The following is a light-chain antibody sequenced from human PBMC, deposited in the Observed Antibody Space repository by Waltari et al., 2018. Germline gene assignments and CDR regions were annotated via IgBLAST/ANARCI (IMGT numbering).Light chain of an antibody. CDR2: RNN. CDR1: NNNVSYQG. J-gene: IGLJ2*01. V-gene: IGLV10-54*04. Sequence: QAGLTQTPSVSKDLRQTATLTCTGNNNNVSYQGTAWLQQPQGHPPKLLSYRNNNRPSGISERFSASRSGNTASLTITGLQPEDEADYYCSAWDSSLSAWVFGGGTRLTVL. CDR3: SAWDSSLSAWV.